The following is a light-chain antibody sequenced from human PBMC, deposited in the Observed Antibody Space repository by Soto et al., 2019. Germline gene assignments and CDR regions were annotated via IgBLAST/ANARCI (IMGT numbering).Light chain of an antibody. J-gene: IGKJ5*01. CDR2: GAS. Sequence: EIVMTQSPSTLSVSPVERATLSCRASQSVSSNFAWYQQKPGQAPRLLIYGASTRATCIPARFSGSGSGTEFSLTISSMQSEDFAVYYCQQYNTWPPITFGQGTRLEIK. V-gene: IGKV3-15*01. CDR3: QQYNTWPPIT. CDR1: QSVSSN.